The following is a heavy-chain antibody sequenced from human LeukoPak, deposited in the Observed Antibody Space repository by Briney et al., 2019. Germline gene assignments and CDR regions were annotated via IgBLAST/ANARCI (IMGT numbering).Heavy chain of an antibody. J-gene: IGHJ4*02. CDR1: GDSISRYY. D-gene: IGHD1-20*01. V-gene: IGHV4-59*08. CDR3: ARRVSSITAYFLDF. CDR2: IYYNGNT. Sequence: PSETLSLTCTVPGDSISRYYWSWLRQPPGKGLEWIGYIYYNGNTNYNPSLKSRVTISLDTSKNQFSLKLSSVTAADTAVYYCARRVSSITAYFLDFWGQGAQVTVSS.